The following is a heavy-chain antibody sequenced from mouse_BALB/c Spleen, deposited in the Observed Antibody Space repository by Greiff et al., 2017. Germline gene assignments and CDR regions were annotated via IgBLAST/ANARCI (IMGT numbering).Heavy chain of an antibody. Sequence: QVQLQQSGAELVKPGASVKLSCKTSGYTFTSYWIQWVKQRPGQGLGWIGEIFPGTGTTYYNEKFKGKATLTIDTSSSTAYMQLSSLTSEDSAVYFCARSRGATGAMDYWGQGTSVTVSS. CDR3: ARSRGATGAMDY. D-gene: IGHD3-1*01. J-gene: IGHJ4*01. CDR1: GYTFTSYW. V-gene: IGHV1S132*01. CDR2: IFPGTGTT.